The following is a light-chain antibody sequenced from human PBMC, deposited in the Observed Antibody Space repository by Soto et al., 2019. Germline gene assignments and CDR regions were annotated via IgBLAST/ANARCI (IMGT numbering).Light chain of an antibody. V-gene: IGKV3-15*01. CDR1: QSVYSD. Sequence: EIVMRQSPETLSVSPGERAKLSCRSIQSVYSDLVWYQPKPGQAPRLLIYGASTRATGIPARFSGSGSGAEFTLTISSLQSEDFATYYCQQYYSYPPKLTFGGGTKVDIK. J-gene: IGKJ4*01. CDR2: GAS. CDR3: QQYYSYPPKLT.